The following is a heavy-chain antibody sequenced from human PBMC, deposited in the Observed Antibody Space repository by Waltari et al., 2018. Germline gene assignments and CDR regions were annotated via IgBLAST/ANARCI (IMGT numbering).Heavy chain of an antibody. CDR3: ARAEGSYYDYFDY. J-gene: IGHJ4*02. CDR1: GFPFGNTG. Sequence: QVQLVDSGGGVVTPGRSLGLSWSTSGFPFGNTGLHWVRRAPGKGLEWVAVIWYDGSNKYYADSVKGRFTISRDNSKNTLYLQMNSLRAEDTAVYYCARAEGSYYDYFDYWGQGTLVTVSS. D-gene: IGHD1-26*01. CDR2: IWYDGSNK. V-gene: IGHV3-33*01.